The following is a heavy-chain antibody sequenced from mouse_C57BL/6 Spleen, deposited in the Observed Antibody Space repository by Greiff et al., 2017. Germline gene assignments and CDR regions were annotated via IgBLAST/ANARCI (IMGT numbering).Heavy chain of an antibody. CDR2: ISSGSSTI. CDR1: GFTFSDYG. J-gene: IGHJ1*03. V-gene: IGHV5-17*01. CDR3: ARAYGYRYFDV. Sequence: EVKLVESGGGLVKPGGSLKLSCAASGFTFSDYGMHWVRQAPETGLEWVAYISSGSSTIYYADTVKGRFTISRDNAKTTLFLQMTSLRSEDTAMYFCARAYGYRYFDVWGTGTTVTVSS. D-gene: IGHD2-2*01.